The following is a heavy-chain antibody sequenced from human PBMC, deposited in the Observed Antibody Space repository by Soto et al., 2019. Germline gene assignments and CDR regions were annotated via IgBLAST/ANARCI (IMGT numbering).Heavy chain of an antibody. Sequence: GGSLRLSCAASGFTFSSHFMSWVRQAPGKGLEWVSGISGSGGSTYYADSVKGRFTISRDNSKNTLYLQMNSLRAEDTAVYFCAKDPLGGELEHFHYWGQGTLVTVSS. D-gene: IGHD3-10*01. CDR2: ISGSGGST. CDR3: AKDPLGGELEHFHY. V-gene: IGHV3-23*01. CDR1: GFTFSSHF. J-gene: IGHJ4*02.